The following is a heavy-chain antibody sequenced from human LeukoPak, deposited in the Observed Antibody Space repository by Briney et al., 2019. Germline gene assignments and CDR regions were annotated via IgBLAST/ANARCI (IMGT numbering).Heavy chain of an antibody. CDR2: ISPNSGNT. CDR1: GYTFISYD. D-gene: IGHD3-16*01. V-gene: IGHV1-8*01. CDR3: ARGRVGEDY. J-gene: IGHJ4*02. Sequence: ASVKVSCKASGYTFISYDINWVRQATGQGLEWMGWISPNSGNTEYAQKFQGRVSLTRDTSIATAYMELSSLTSDDTAVYYCARGRVGEDYWGQRTLVTISS.